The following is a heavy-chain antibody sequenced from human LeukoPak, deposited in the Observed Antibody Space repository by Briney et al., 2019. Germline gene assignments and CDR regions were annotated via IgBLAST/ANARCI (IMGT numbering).Heavy chain of an antibody. D-gene: IGHD6-13*01. Sequence: SETLSLTCAVYGGSFSGYYWSWIRQPPGKGLEWIGEINHSGSTNYNPSLKSRVTISVDTSKNQFSLKLSSVTAADTAVYYCARDASSSSWTGAWFDYWGQGTLVTVSS. CDR2: INHSGST. CDR3: ARDASSSSWTGAWFDY. V-gene: IGHV4-34*01. CDR1: GGSFSGYY. J-gene: IGHJ4*02.